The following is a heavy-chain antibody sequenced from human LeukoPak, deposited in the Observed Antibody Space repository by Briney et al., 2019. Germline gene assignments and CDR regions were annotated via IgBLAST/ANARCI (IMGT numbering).Heavy chain of an antibody. CDR2: INTNTGNP. Sequence: ASVKVSCKASGYTFTSYDINWVRQATGQGLAWMGWINTNTGNPTYAQGFTGRFVFSLDTSGSTAYLQISSLKAEDTAVYYCARGGIGDPLRGDYWGQGTLVTVSS. CDR3: ARGGIGDPLRGDY. D-gene: IGHD3-16*01. CDR1: GYTFTSYD. V-gene: IGHV7-4-1*02. J-gene: IGHJ4*02.